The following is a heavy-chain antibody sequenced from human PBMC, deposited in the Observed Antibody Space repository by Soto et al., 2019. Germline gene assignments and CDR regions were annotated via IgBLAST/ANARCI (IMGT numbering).Heavy chain of an antibody. CDR2: IYYSGST. D-gene: IGHD3-10*01. V-gene: IGHV4-39*01. Sequence: QPPLQEAGPGLVKPSDTLSLTCTVSCGSIISKNYYWAWIRQSPGKGLEWIANIYYSGSTYYNLSLKSRVTISVYTSKNQFSLNLNSVPAADTAIYYCERLHNERFGDDTFDTWGQGTMVTVSS. J-gene: IGHJ3*02. CDR1: CGSIISKNYY. CDR3: ERLHNERFGDDTFDT.